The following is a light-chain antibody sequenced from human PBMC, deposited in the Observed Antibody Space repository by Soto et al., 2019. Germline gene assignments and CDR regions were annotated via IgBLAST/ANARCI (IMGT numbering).Light chain of an antibody. V-gene: IGKV1-5*03. Sequence: DIQMTQSRSTLSGSVGDRFTITCRASQTISSWLAWYQQKPGKAPKLLIYKASTLKSGVPSRFSGSGSGTEFTLTISSLQPDDFATYYCQHYNSYSEAFGQGTKV. CDR2: KAS. CDR3: QHYNSYSEA. CDR1: QTISSW. J-gene: IGKJ1*01.